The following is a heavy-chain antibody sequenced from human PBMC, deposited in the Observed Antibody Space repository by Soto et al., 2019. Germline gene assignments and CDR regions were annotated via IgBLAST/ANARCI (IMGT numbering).Heavy chain of an antibody. CDR1: GYTFISYG. J-gene: IGHJ4*02. Sequence: ASVKVSCKASGYTFISYGISWVRQAPGQGLEWMGRISAYNGNTNYAQKLQGRVTMTTDTSTSTAYMELRSLRSDDTAVYYCAKDCGGQPRFLSFRGQGTLVTGSS. CDR2: ISAYNGNT. CDR3: AKDCGGQPRFLSF. D-gene: IGHD3-16*01. V-gene: IGHV1-18*01.